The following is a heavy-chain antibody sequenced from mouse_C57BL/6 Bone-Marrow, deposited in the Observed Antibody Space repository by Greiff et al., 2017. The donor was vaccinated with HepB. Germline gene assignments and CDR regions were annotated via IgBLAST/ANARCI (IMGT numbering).Heavy chain of an antibody. CDR1: GFTFSDYG. V-gene: IGHV5-15*01. Sequence: EVQLVESGGGLVQPGGSPKLSCAASGFTFSDYGMAWVRQAPRKGPEWVAFISNLAYSIYYADTVTGRFTISRENAKNTLYLEMSSLRSEDTAMYYCARHRGITTVVATDWYFDVWGTGTTVTVSS. CDR2: ISNLAYSI. J-gene: IGHJ1*03. D-gene: IGHD1-1*01. CDR3: ARHRGITTVVATDWYFDV.